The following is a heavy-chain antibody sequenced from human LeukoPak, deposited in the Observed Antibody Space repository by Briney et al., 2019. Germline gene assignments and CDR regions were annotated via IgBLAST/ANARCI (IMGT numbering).Heavy chain of an antibody. J-gene: IGHJ6*02. V-gene: IGHV4-59*01. CDR1: GGSISSYY. D-gene: IGHD2-2*01. CDR2: IHYSGST. Sequence: PSETLSLTCTVSGGSISSYYWSWIRQPPGKGLEWIGCIHYSGSTNYNPSLKSRVTISVDTSKNQFSLKLNSVTAADTAVYYCARDYVTSLYYYYGMDVWGQGTTVTVSS. CDR3: ARDYVTSLYYYYGMDV.